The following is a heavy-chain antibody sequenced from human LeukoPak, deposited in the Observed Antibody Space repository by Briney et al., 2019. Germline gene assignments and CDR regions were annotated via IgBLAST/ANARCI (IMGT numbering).Heavy chain of an antibody. CDR1: GFTFSSYP. J-gene: IGHJ3*02. CDR3: AKECGRDYDDRAFDI. CDR2: ISGTGGST. D-gene: IGHD3-22*01. V-gene: IGHV3-23*01. Sequence: GGSLRLSCAASGFTFSSYPMNWVRQSPERGLEWVSAISGTGGSTSYADSLKGRFTISRDNSKNTLYLQVSSLTAEDTAVYYCAKECGRDYDDRAFDIWGQGTMVTVSS.